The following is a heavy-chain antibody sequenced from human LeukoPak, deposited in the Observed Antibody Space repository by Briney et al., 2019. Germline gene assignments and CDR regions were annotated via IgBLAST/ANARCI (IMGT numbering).Heavy chain of an antibody. Sequence: SETLSVTCTAAGGSISSYYWSLIRQPPRQGLDWIGHIYYSGSTNYKPSLKSRVTISVDTSKKQFSLKLSSVTAADTAVYYCARVMHYYDSSGYYYGRWNWFDPWGQGTLVTVSS. CDR2: IYYSGST. V-gene: IGHV4-59*01. J-gene: IGHJ5*02. CDR3: ARVMHYYDSSGYYYGRWNWFDP. CDR1: GGSISSYY. D-gene: IGHD3-22*01.